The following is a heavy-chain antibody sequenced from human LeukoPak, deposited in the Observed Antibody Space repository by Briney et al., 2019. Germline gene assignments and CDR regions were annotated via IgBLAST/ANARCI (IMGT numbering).Heavy chain of an antibody. D-gene: IGHD3-10*01. CDR2: IYHSGST. J-gene: IGHJ6*02. Sequence: SQTLSLTCTVSGGSISSGDYYWSWIRQPPGKGLEWIGEIYHSGSTNYNPSLKSRVTISVDKSKNQFSLKLSSVTAADTAVYYCARARLYGSGTVYYYYGMDVWGQGTTVTVSS. CDR3: ARARLYGSGTVYYYYGMDV. V-gene: IGHV4-30-4*01. CDR1: GGSISSGDYY.